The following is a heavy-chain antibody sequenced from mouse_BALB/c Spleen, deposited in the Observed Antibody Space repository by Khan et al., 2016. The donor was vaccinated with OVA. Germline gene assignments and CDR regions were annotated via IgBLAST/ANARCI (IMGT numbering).Heavy chain of an antibody. CDR1: GYTFTDYY. CDR3: ARRNYFGYTFAY. D-gene: IGHD1-2*01. Sequence: VQLQESGAELARPGASVKLSCKASGYTFTDYYINWVKQRTGQGLEWIGEISPGSGAIYYNERLKGKATLTADKSYSTVSMQRSSLTSEAAAVYFCARRNYFGYTFAYWGQGTLVTVSA. V-gene: IGHV1-77*01. CDR2: ISPGSGAI. J-gene: IGHJ3*01.